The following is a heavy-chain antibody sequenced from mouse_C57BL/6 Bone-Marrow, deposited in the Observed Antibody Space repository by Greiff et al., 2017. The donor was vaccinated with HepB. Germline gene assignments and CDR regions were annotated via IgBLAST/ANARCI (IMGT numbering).Heavy chain of an antibody. CDR3: SGVSAVYSSAWSYYSSYGWFAY. Sequence: QVQLQQSGPELARPWASVKISCQAFYTFSSRVHFAIRDTNYWMQWVKQRPGQGLEWIGAIYPGNGDTSHNQKFKGKATVTADKSSSTAYMQLSSLTSGVSAVYSSAWSYYSSYGWFAYWGQGTLVTVSA. V-gene: IGHV1-87*01. CDR2: GQGLEWIG. J-gene: IGHJ3*01. D-gene: IGHD2-5*01. CDR1: YTFSSRVH.